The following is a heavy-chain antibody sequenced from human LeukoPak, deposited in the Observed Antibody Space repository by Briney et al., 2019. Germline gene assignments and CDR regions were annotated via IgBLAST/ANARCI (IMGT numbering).Heavy chain of an antibody. CDR2: IYTSGST. J-gene: IGHJ4*02. Sequence: SETLSLTCTVSGASISSYYWTWIRQPAGKGLEWIGRIYTSGSTNYNPSLKSRVAMSVDTSKNQFSLKLSSVTAADTAVYYCARLSVDSSSSRGFDYWGQGTLVTVSS. CDR1: GASISSYY. CDR3: ARLSVDSSSSRGFDY. D-gene: IGHD2-2*01. V-gene: IGHV4-4*07.